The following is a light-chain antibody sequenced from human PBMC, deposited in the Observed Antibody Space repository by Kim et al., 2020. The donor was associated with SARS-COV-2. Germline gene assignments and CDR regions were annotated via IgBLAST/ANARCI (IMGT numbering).Light chain of an antibody. CDR1: QGISHD. V-gene: IGKV1-16*02. Sequence: DIQMTQSPSSLSASVGDRVTITCRASQGISHDLVWFQQKPGKAPKSLIYGASSLQSGVPSKFSGSGSGTDFTLTIHSLQPEDFATYYCQQYKSYPITFGQGTRLEIK. CDR3: QQYKSYPIT. J-gene: IGKJ5*01. CDR2: GAS.